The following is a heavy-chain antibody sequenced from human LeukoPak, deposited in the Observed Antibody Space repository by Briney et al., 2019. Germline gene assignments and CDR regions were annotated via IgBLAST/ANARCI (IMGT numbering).Heavy chain of an antibody. CDR3: AKGGHYYCSGSYYRGSVTYYYYMDV. CDR2: ISSSGSTI. CDR1: GFTFSSYE. J-gene: IGHJ6*03. Sequence: PGGSLRLSCAASGFTFSSYEMNWVRQAPGKGLEWVSYISSSGSTIYYADSVKGRFTISRDNSKNTLYLQMNSLRAEDTAVYYCAKGGHYYCSGSYYRGSVTYYYYMDVWGKGTTVTVSS. V-gene: IGHV3-48*03. D-gene: IGHD3-10*01.